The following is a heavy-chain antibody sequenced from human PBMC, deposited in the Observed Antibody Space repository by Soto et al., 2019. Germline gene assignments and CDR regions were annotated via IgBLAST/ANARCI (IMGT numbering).Heavy chain of an antibody. CDR1: GYTFTSYD. J-gene: IGHJ5*02. D-gene: IGHD4-17*01. Sequence: GSSVKVSCKASGYTFTSYDINWVRQATGQGLEYLGWMNPNSGNTGYVQKFQGRVTMTRDTSISTAYMELSSLRSEDTDVYFCARGVKYGAYSRWLVPWG. CDR3: ARGVKYGAYSRWLVP. CDR2: MNPNSGNT. V-gene: IGHV1-8*01.